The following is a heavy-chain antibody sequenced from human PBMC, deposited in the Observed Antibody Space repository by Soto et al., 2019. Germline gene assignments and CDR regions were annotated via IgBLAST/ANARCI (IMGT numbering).Heavy chain of an antibody. Sequence: QVQLVESGGGVVQPGRSLRLSCAASGFTFSSYGMHWVRQAPGKGLEWVAVISYDGSNKYYADSVKGRFTISRDNSKNTLYLQMNSLRAEDTAVYYCAVSDYYDSSGYSGVFDYWGQGTLVTVSS. J-gene: IGHJ4*02. V-gene: IGHV3-30*03. CDR1: GFTFSSYG. CDR3: AVSDYYDSSGYSGVFDY. D-gene: IGHD3-22*01. CDR2: ISYDGSNK.